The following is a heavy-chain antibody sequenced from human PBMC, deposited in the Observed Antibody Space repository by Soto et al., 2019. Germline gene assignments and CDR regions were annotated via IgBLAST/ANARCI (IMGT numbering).Heavy chain of an antibody. D-gene: IGHD2-2*01. Sequence: QVQLVQSGAEVKKPGSSVKVSCKASGGTFSSYTISWVRQAPGQGLEWMGRIIPILGIANYAQKFQGRVTITADKSTSTAYMELSSLRSEDTAVYYCAREDIVVVPAAAPPFDPWGQGTLVTVSS. V-gene: IGHV1-69*08. J-gene: IGHJ5*02. CDR2: IIPILGIA. CDR3: AREDIVVVPAAAPPFDP. CDR1: GGTFSSYT.